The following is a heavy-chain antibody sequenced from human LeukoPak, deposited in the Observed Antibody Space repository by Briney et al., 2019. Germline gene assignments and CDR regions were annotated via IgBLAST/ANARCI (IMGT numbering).Heavy chain of an antibody. D-gene: IGHD4-17*01. CDR1: GGSLSSYY. J-gene: IGHJ4*02. V-gene: IGHV4-59*01. CDR3: ARIHYGLIEF. CDR2: IYYSGST. Sequence: SETLSLTCTVSGGSLSSYYWSWIRQPPGKGLEWIGYIYYSGSTNYNPSLKSRVTMSVDTSKNQFSLRLSSVTAADTAVYYCARIHYGLIEFWGQGTLVTVSS.